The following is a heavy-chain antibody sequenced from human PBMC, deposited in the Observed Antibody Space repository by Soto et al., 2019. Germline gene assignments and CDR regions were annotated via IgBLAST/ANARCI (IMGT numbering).Heavy chain of an antibody. J-gene: IGHJ6*02. D-gene: IGHD1-1*01. CDR3: AKKTGTDAGYYGMDV. V-gene: IGHV3-23*01. CDR1: GFTFSSYA. Sequence: GGSMRLSCAASGFTFSSYAMSWVRQAPGKGLEWVSVISGSGGSTYYADSVKGRFTISRDNSKNTLYLQMNSLRAEDTAVYYCAKKTGTDAGYYGMDVWGQGTTVTVSS. CDR2: ISGSGGST.